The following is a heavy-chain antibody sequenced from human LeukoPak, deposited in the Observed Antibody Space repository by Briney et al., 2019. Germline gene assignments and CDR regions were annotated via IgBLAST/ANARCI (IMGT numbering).Heavy chain of an antibody. Sequence: GASVKVSCKASGYTFTSYDINWVRQATGQGLEWMGWMNPNSGNTGYAQKFQGRVTMTRNTSISTAYMELSSLRSEDTAVYYCARVCRFLEWLPYYCYYMDVWGKGTTVTVSS. V-gene: IGHV1-8*01. CDR3: ARVCRFLEWLPYYCYYMDV. CDR2: MNPNSGNT. D-gene: IGHD3-3*01. J-gene: IGHJ6*03. CDR1: GYTFTSYD.